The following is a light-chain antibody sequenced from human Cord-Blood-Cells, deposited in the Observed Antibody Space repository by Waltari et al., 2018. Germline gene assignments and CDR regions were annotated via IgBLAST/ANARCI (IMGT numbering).Light chain of an antibody. CDR1: QSISSW. V-gene: IGKV1-5*01. J-gene: IGKJ1*01. CDR3: QQYNSYGT. Sequence: DIQMTQSPSTLSASVGDRVTITCRASQSISSWLAWYQQKPRKAPKLLICDASSLESGVPSRFSGSGSGTEFTLTISSLQPDDFATYYCQQYNSYGTFGQGTKVEIK. CDR2: DAS.